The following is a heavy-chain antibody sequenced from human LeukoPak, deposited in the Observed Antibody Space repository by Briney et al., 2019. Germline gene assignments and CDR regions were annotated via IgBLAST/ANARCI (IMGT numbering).Heavy chain of an antibody. J-gene: IGHJ4*02. Sequence: GGSLRLSCAASGFTFSSYWMHWVRQAPGKGLVWVSRINSDGSSTSYADSVKGRFTISRDNSKNTLYLQMNSLRAEDTAVYYCARDPSYYDSSGYLDYWGQGTLVTVS. CDR1: GFTFSSYW. CDR2: INSDGSST. V-gene: IGHV3-74*01. D-gene: IGHD3-22*01. CDR3: ARDPSYYDSSGYLDY.